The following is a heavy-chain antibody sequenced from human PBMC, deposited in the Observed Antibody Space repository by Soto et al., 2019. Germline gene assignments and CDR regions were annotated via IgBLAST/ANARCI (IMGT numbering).Heavy chain of an antibody. Sequence: PGGSLRLSCAASGFTFSSYGMHWVRQAPGKGLEWVAVIWYDGSNKYYADSVKGRFTISRDNSKNTLYLQMNSLRAEDTAVYYCARGQGAAAASPYYYYYGMDVWGQGTTVTVSS. J-gene: IGHJ6*02. CDR1: GFTFSSYG. V-gene: IGHV3-33*01. CDR3: ARGQGAAAASPYYYYYGMDV. D-gene: IGHD6-13*01. CDR2: IWYDGSNK.